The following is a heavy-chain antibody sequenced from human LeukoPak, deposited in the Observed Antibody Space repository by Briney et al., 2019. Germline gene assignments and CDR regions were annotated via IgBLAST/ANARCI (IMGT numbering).Heavy chain of an antibody. CDR1: GFTFSSYS. CDR2: ISSSTI. Sequence: PGGSLRLSCAASGFTFSSYSMNWVRQAPGKGLEWVSYISSSTIYYADSVKGRFTISRDNAKNSLYLQMNSLRAEDTAVYYCARDYTLDPYYFDYWGQGTLVTVSS. CDR3: ARDYTLDPYYFDY. V-gene: IGHV3-48*01. J-gene: IGHJ4*02. D-gene: IGHD1-1*01.